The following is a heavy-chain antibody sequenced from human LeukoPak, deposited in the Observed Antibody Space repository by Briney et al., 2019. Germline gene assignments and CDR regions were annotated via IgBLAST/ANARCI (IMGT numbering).Heavy chain of an antibody. CDR3: ARVGYDILTGYRIDP. CDR1: GGSISSDGSS. CDR2: IYHSGST. Sequence: LRTLSVTCAVSGGSISSDGSSWRWIRHPQGKGLEWIGYIYHSGSTYYNPSLRSSVTISVDRSKNQFSLKLSSVTAADTAVYYCARVGYDILTGYRIDPWGQGTLVTVSS. J-gene: IGHJ5*02. D-gene: IGHD3-9*01. V-gene: IGHV4-30-2*01.